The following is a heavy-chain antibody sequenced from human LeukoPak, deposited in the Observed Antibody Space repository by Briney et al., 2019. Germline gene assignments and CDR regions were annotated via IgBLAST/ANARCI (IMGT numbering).Heavy chain of an antibody. D-gene: IGHD3-9*01. CDR2: ISGGGGST. J-gene: IGHJ2*01. CDR1: GFTFSSYA. Sequence: GASLRLSCAASGFTFSSYAMSWVRQAPGKGLEWVSAISGGGGSTYYADSVKGRFTISRDNSKNTLYLQMNSLRAEDTAVYYRAKNRAGYNWYFDLWGRGTLVTVSS. CDR3: AKNRAGYNWYFDL. V-gene: IGHV3-23*01.